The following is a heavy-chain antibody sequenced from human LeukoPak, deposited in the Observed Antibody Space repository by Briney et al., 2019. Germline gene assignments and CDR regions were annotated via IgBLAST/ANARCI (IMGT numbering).Heavy chain of an antibody. Sequence: PGGSLRLSCAASEFTFSSYAMSWVRQAPGKGLEWVSAISGSGGSTYYADSVKGRFTISRDNSKNTLYLQMNSLRAEDTAVYYCAKYTTYYYDSSGYRMFDYWGQGTLVTVSS. V-gene: IGHV3-23*01. CDR3: AKYTTYYYDSSGYRMFDY. D-gene: IGHD3-22*01. CDR2: ISGSGGST. J-gene: IGHJ4*02. CDR1: EFTFSSYA.